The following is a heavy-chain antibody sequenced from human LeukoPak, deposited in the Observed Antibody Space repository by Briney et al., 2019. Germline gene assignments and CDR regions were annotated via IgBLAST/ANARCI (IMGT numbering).Heavy chain of an antibody. V-gene: IGHV3-23*01. Sequence: GGSLRLSCAASGFTFRSYAMSWVRQAPGKGVERVSAISSGGGSPYYADSVKGRFTISRDNSKNTLYLQMNSLRAEDTAVYYCAKRDCSGGSCRTTTFDYWGQGTLVTVSS. D-gene: IGHD2-15*01. CDR1: GFTFRSYA. J-gene: IGHJ4*02. CDR3: AKRDCSGGSCRTTTFDY. CDR2: ISSGGGSP.